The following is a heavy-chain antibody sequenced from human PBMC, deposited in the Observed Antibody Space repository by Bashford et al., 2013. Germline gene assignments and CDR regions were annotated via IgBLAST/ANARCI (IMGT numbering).Heavy chain of an antibody. Sequence: SETLSLTCSVSGGSIGGYYCNWIRQSPGKKLEWIGYIDYSGITKYNPSLNSRVTISVDTSKNQFSLRLSSVTAADTAVYYCARGGQELSGVKYFDYWGQGTLVTVSS. J-gene: IGHJ4*02. CDR1: GGSIGGYY. D-gene: IGHD1-26*01. V-gene: IGHV4-59*12. CDR2: IDYSGIT. CDR3: ARGGQELSGVKYFDY.